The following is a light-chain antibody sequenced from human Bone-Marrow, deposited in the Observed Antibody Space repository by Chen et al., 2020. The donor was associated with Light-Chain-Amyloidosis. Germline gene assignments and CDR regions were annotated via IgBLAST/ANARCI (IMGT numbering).Light chain of an antibody. Sequence: EIVLTQSPGTLSLSPGEGANVSCRASQTISSNYLTWYQQRFGQAPRLLIYGSSSRATGIPDRFTGSGSGTDFTLTINRLEPEDFAMDYCQQYGTSPLTFGGGTKVEIK. CDR1: QTISSNY. CDR3: QQYGTSPLT. J-gene: IGKJ4*01. V-gene: IGKV3-20*01. CDR2: GSS.